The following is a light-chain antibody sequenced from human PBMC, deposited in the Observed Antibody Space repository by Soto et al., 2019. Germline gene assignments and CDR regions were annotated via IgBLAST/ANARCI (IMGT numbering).Light chain of an antibody. CDR3: QQRSNCPFT. CDR1: QSVTTY. J-gene: IGKJ4*01. Sequence: EIVLTQSPASVSLSLGESATLSCRASQSVTTYLAWYQQKPGKAPRLLIYDASHRTTGVPARFSGGGSGTDFTLTISSLQPEDFAFYYCQQRSNCPFTFGRGTKVEIK. V-gene: IGKV3-11*01. CDR2: DAS.